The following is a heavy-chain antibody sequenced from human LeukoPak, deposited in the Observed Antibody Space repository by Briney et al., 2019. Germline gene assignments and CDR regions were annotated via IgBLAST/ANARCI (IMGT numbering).Heavy chain of an antibody. J-gene: IGHJ6*02. Sequence: LRLSCAASGFAFSSYSMNWIRQHPGKGLEWIGYIYYSGSTCYNPSLKSRVTISVDTSKNQFSLKLSSVTAADTAVYYCARGDSGWYGYYYYGMDVWGQGTTVTVSS. CDR2: IYYSGST. D-gene: IGHD6-19*01. CDR3: ARGDSGWYGYYYYGMDV. V-gene: IGHV4-31*02. CDR1: GFAFSSYS.